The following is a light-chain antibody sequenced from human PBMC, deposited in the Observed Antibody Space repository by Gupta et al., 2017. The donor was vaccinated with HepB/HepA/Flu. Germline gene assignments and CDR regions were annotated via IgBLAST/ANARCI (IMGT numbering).Light chain of an antibody. CDR3: MHSRQLPIT. CDR1: QSLLHSDGRTY. CDR2: EVS. J-gene: IGKJ5*01. V-gene: IGKV2D-29*01. Sequence: IVLTETPLTLSVLPGQPAAISCKYSQSLLHSDGRTYLFWYLQKPGQPPQLLIYEVSNRFSGVPDRCSGSGSGTDFTLKISRVEAEDVGIYYCMHSRQLPITFGQGTRLEIK.